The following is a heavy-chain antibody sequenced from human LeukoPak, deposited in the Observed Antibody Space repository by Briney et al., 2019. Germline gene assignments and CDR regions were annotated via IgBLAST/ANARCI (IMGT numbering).Heavy chain of an antibody. CDR3: ARRHDILTGYYKGGRLFDY. D-gene: IGHD3-9*01. CDR2: INHSGST. CDR1: GGSFSGYY. V-gene: IGHV4-34*01. J-gene: IGHJ4*02. Sequence: SETLSLTCAVYGGSFSGYYWSWIRQPPGKGLEWIGEINHSGSTNYNPSLKSRVTISVDTSKNQFSLKLSSVTAADTAVYYCARRHDILTGYYKGGRLFDYRGQGTLVTVSS.